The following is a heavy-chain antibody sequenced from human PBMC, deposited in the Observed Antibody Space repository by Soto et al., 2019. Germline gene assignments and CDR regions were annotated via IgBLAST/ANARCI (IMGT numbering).Heavy chain of an antibody. CDR2: INAGNGNT. CDR1: GYTFTSYA. V-gene: IGHV1-3*01. Sequence: ASVKVSCKASGYTFTSYAMHWVRQAPGQRLEWMGWINAGNGNTKYSQKFQGRVTITRDTSASTAYMELSSLRSEDTAVYYCARTFGGSYSYWYFDLWGRGTLVTVSS. J-gene: IGHJ2*01. D-gene: IGHD1-26*01. CDR3: ARTFGGSYSYWYFDL.